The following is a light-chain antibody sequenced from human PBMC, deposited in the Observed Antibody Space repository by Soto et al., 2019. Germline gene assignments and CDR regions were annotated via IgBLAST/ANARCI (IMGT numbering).Light chain of an antibody. J-gene: IGKJ1*01. Sequence: QMTQSPSSLSASVGDRVTITCRASQSISSYLNWYQQKPGKAPKLLIYAASSLQSGVPSRFSGSGPGTDFSLTISSLQPEDFATYYCQQSYSTPRTFGQGTKV. CDR1: QSISSY. CDR2: AAS. V-gene: IGKV1-39*01. CDR3: QQSYSTPRT.